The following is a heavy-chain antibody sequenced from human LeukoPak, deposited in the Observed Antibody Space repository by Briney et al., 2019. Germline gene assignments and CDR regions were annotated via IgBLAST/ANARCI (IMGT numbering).Heavy chain of an antibody. V-gene: IGHV4-34*01. D-gene: IGHD6-19*01. Sequence: GSLRLSCAASGFTFSSYAMSWVRQPPGKGLEWIGEINHSGSTNYNPSLKSRVTISVDTSKNQFSLKLSSVTAADTAVYYCARGLDSSGWLDYWGQGTLVTVSS. CDR3: ARGLDSSGWLDY. CDR2: INHSGST. CDR1: GFTFSSYA. J-gene: IGHJ4*02.